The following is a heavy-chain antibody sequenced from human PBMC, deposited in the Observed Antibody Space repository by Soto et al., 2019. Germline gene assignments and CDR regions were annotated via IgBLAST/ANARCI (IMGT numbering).Heavy chain of an antibody. D-gene: IGHD3-10*01. J-gene: IGHJ4*02. CDR3: AKGGRGLLWFGEFISLDY. Sequence: GGSLRLSCAASGFTFSSYAMSWVRQAPGKGLEWVSAISGSGGSTYYADSVKGRFTISRDNSKNTLYLQMNSLRAEDTAVYYCAKGGRGLLWFGEFISLDYWGQGTLVTVSS. CDR2: ISGSGGST. CDR1: GFTFSSYA. V-gene: IGHV3-23*01.